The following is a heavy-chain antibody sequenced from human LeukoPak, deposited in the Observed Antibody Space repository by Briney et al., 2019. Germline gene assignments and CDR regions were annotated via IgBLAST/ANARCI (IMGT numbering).Heavy chain of an antibody. CDR2: IYYSGST. CDR3: ARLSGYDYTAFDY. Sequence: SETLSLTCTVSGGSISSYYWSWIRQPPGKGLEWIGYIYYSGSTNYNPSLKSRVTISVDTSKNQFSLKLSSVTAADTAVYYCARLSGYDYTAFDYWGQGTLVTVSS. D-gene: IGHD5-12*01. CDR1: GGSISSYY. V-gene: IGHV4-59*08. J-gene: IGHJ4*02.